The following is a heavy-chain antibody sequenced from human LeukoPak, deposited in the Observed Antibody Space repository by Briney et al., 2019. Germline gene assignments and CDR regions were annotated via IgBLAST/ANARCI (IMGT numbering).Heavy chain of an antibody. D-gene: IGHD3-22*01. J-gene: IGHJ4*02. Sequence: GGSLRLSCSASGFTFSSYAMSWVRQAPGKGLEWVSAVTGSGVSTYYADSVKGRFTISRDNSKNTLYLQMNSLRAEDTAVYYCAKAPLNYYDSSGSAFIDYWGQGTLVTVSS. CDR2: VTGSGVST. CDR3: AKAPLNYYDSSGSAFIDY. V-gene: IGHV3-23*01. CDR1: GFTFSSYA.